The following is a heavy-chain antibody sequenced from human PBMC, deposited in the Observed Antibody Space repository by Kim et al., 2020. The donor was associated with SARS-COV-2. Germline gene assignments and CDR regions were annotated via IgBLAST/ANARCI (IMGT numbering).Heavy chain of an antibody. J-gene: IGHJ4*02. V-gene: IGHV3-21*01. CDR2: ISSSSSYI. CDR3: ASSPPLYDFWSGYYFFDY. Sequence: GGSLRLSCAASGFTFSSYSMNWVRQAPGKGLEWVSSISSSSSYIYYADSVKGRFTISRDNAKNSLYLQMNSLRAEDTAVYYCASSPPLYDFWSGYYFFDYWGQGTLVTVSS. CDR1: GFTFSSYS. D-gene: IGHD3-3*01.